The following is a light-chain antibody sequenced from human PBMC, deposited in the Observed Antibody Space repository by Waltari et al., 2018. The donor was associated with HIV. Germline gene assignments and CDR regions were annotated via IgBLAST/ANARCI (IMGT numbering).Light chain of an antibody. Sequence: QSVLTQPPSASGTPGQGVTISCVGDRSNIGSNYVYVYQQLPETAPNVLIYRNNRRPSGVPDLFSGSKSGASASLTISGLRSADEAVYFCATRDGSLKVFGGGTKLTVL. CDR3: ATRDGSLKV. J-gene: IGLJ3*02. V-gene: IGLV1-47*01. CDR2: RNN. CDR1: RSNIGSNY.